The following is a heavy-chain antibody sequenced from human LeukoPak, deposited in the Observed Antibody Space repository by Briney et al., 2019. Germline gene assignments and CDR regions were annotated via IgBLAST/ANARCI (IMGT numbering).Heavy chain of an antibody. CDR2: ISTSGSSI. J-gene: IGHJ6*03. D-gene: IGHD6-13*01. CDR1: GFTFSSYE. V-gene: IGHV3-48*03. CDR3: ARDATTEVGTVYMDV. Sequence: GGSLRLSCAASGFTFSSYEMNWVRQAPGKGLEWVSYISTSGSSIHYADSVKGRFTISRDNAKNSLYLQMNSLRAEDTAVYYCARDATTEVGTVYMDVWGKGTTVTISS.